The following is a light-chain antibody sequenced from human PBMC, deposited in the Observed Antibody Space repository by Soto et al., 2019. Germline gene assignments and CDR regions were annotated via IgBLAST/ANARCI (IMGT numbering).Light chain of an antibody. CDR1: SSDVGGYNY. V-gene: IGLV2-14*01. CDR2: EVS. J-gene: IGLJ1*01. CDR3: CSYTRSSTRYV. Sequence: QSALTQPASVSGSPGQSITISCTGTSSDVGGYNYVSWYQQHPGKAPKLMIYEVSNRPSGVSNRFSGSKSGNTASLTISGLQAEDEADYYCCSYTRSSTRYVFGTGTKVTVL.